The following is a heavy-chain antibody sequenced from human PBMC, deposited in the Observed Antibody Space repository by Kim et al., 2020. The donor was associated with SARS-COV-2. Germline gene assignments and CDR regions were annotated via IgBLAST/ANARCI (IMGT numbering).Heavy chain of an antibody. CDR3: ARGGDDRCDH. CDR2: INPKKDYT. CDR1: GYTFTDYY. J-gene: IGHJ5*02. D-gene: IGHD3-22*01. V-gene: IGHV1-2*02. Sequence: ASVKVSCTASGYTFTDYYIHWVRQAPGQGLEWLGSINPKKDYTNYAQNFQGRVTMTRDTSVNTAYMELRNVRSDDTAVYYCARGGDDRCDHWSQGSLVTV.